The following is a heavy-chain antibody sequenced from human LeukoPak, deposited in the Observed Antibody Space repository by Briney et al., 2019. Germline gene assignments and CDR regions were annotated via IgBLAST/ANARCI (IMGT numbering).Heavy chain of an antibody. J-gene: IGHJ4*02. CDR3: ARDSITIFGVVIRRRSSDY. V-gene: IGHV1-18*04. CDR1: GYTFTGYY. Sequence: ASVKVSCKASGYTFTGYYMHWVRQAPGQGLEWMGWISAYNGNTNYAQKLQGRVTMTTDTSTSTAYMELRGLRSDDTAVYYCARDSITIFGVVIRRRSSDYWGQGTLVTVSS. CDR2: ISAYNGNT. D-gene: IGHD3-3*01.